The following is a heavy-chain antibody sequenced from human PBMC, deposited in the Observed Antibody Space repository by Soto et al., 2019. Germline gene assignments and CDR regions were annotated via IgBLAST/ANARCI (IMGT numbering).Heavy chain of an antibody. CDR1: GGSIFSGVYY. D-gene: IGHD2-2*01. Sequence: SETLSLSCTVSGGSIFSGVYYWSWIRQHPGKGLEWIGYIYHSGSTNYNPSLKSRVTISVDTSKNQFSLKLSSVTAADTAVYYCARTRWFIVVVPAAMPVGWFDPWGQGTLVTVSS. CDR3: ARTRWFIVVVPAAMPVGWFDP. V-gene: IGHV4-31*03. J-gene: IGHJ5*02. CDR2: IYHSGST.